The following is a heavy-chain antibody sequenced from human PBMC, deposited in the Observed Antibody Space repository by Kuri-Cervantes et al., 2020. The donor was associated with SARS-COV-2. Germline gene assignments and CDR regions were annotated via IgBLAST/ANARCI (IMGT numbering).Heavy chain of an antibody. J-gene: IGHJ3*02. Sequence: ASVKVSCKASGGTFSSYAISWVRQAPGQGLEWMGWINPNSGGTNYAQKFQGRVTMTRDTSISTAYMELSRLRSDDTAVYYCARALKGYDAFDIWGQGTMVTVSS. CDR3: ARALKGYDAFDI. D-gene: IGHD6-13*01. V-gene: IGHV1-2*02. CDR1: GGTFSSYA. CDR2: INPNSGGT.